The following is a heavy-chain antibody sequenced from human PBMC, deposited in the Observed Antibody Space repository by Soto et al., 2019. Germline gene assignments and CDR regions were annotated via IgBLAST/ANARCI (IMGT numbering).Heavy chain of an antibody. CDR1: GGSFSGYY. Sequence: QVQLQQWGAGLLKPSETLSLTCAVYGGSFSGYYWSWIRQPPGKGLEWIGEINHSGSTNYNPSLKSRVTISVDTSKNQFSLKLSSVTAADTAVYYCARGGPDTAMVYFDYWGQGTLVTVSS. J-gene: IGHJ4*02. CDR3: ARGGPDTAMVYFDY. V-gene: IGHV4-34*01. D-gene: IGHD5-18*01. CDR2: INHSGST.